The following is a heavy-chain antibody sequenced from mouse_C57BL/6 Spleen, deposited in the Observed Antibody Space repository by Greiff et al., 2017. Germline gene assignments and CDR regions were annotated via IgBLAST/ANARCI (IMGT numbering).Heavy chain of an antibody. V-gene: IGHV1-64*01. CDR2: IHPNSGST. CDR3: ARSEWILLNYFDY. CDR1: GYTFTSYW. Sequence: QVQLQQPGAELVKPGASVKLSCKASGYTFTSYWMHWVKQRPGQGLEWIGMIHPNSGSTNYNEKFKSKATLTVDKSSSTAYMQLSSLTSEDSAVYYCARSEWILLNYFDYWGQGTTLTVSS. J-gene: IGHJ2*01.